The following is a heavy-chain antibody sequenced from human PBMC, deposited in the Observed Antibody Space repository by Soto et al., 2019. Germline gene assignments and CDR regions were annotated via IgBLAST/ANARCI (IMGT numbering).Heavy chain of an antibody. J-gene: IGHJ5*02. CDR2: ISTSGST. CDR3: ARLDGDSGNWFDP. CDR1: GASISESTYY. V-gene: IGHV4-39*01. D-gene: IGHD4-17*01. Sequence: QVSLQESGPGLVRPSETLSLTCTVSGASISESTYYWGWFRQPPGKGLEWIGSISTSGSTYSNPSLKSRVTISVDTSKNQLSRKLTSVTAADTAVFYCARLDGDSGNWFDPWGQGTLVTVSS.